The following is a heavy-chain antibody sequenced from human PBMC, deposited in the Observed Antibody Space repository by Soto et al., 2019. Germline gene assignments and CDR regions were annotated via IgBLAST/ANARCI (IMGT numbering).Heavy chain of an antibody. V-gene: IGHV3-48*03. Sequence: EAQLVESGGGLAQPGGSLRLSCAASGFTFSSYEMSWVRQAPGKGLEWVSYISSSSSAIYYADSVKGRFTISRDNAKNSLYLQMSILRAEDRAVYYCSRVKYIEHVRSNAYWGQGTLVTDSS. CDR3: SRVKYIEHVRSNAY. CDR1: GFTFSSYE. D-gene: IGHD3-10*02. CDR2: ISSSSSAI. J-gene: IGHJ4*02.